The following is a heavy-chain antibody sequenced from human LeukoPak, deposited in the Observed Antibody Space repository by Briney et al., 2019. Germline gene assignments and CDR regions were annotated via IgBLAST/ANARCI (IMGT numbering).Heavy chain of an antibody. V-gene: IGHV4-39*07. CDR1: GGSISSSSYY. CDR3: ARMTVGIAAAGKPMDV. CDR2: IYYSGST. Sequence: SETLSLTCTVSGGSISSSSYYWGWIRQPPGKGLEWIGSIYYSGSTNYNPSLKSQVTISVDTSKNQFSLKLSSVTAADTAVYYCARMTVGIAAAGKPMDVWGKGTTVTVSS. J-gene: IGHJ6*03. D-gene: IGHD6-13*01.